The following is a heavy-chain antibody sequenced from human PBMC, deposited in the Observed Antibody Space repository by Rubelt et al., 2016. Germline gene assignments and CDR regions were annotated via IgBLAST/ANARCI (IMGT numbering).Heavy chain of an antibody. J-gene: IGHJ5*02. V-gene: IGHV2-5*02. CDR3: AHSGAYDFFRDNWFDP. CDR1: GFSLSTSGVG. Sequence: QITLKESGPTLVKPTQTLTLTCTFSGFSLSTSGVGVGWIRQPPGKALEWLALIYWDDDKRYSPSLKSRLTITKDTSKNQVVLTITNMDPVDTATYYCAHSGAYDFFRDNWFDPWGQGTLVTVSS. D-gene: IGHD3-3*01. CDR2: IYWDDDK.